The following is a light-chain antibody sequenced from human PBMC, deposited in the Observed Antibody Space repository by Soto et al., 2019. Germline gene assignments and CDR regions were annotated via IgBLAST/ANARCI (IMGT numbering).Light chain of an antibody. V-gene: IGKV3D-15*02. CDR2: DAS. CDR1: QSVSSN. CDR3: QKYVTLPVT. Sequence: ELVRKPSPATLPVTPVEISTLSFMASQSVSSNLAWYQQKPGQAPRLLIYDASNRATGIPARFSGSGSGTDFTLTISSLEPEDFAVDYCQKYVTLPVTFGGGNKGDI. J-gene: IGKJ4*01.